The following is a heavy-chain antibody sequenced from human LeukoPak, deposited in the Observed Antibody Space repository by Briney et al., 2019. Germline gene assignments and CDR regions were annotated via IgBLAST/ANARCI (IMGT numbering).Heavy chain of an antibody. CDR2: INPNSGGT. V-gene: IGHV1-2*04. CDR1: GYTFTGYY. J-gene: IGHJ3*02. D-gene: IGHD6-13*01. CDR3: ARVTPYDSSSWSRGAFDI. Sequence: ASVKASCKASGYTFTGYYMHWVRRAPGQGLEWMGWINPNSGGTNYAQKFQGWVTMTGDTSISTAYMELSRLRSDDTAVYYCARVTPYDSSSWSRGAFDIWGQGTMATVSS.